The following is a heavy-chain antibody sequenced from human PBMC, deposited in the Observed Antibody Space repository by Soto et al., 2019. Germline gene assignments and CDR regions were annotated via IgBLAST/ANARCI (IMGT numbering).Heavy chain of an antibody. CDR3: ARDGIAAGGYGMDV. CDR2: IYYSGST. V-gene: IGHV4-30-4*01. CDR1: GGSISSGDYY. J-gene: IGHJ6*02. Sequence: SETLSLTCAVSGGSISSGDYYWSWIRQPPGKGLEWIGYIYYSGSTYYNPSLKSRVTISVDTSKNQFSLKLSSVTAADTAVYYCARDGIAAGGYGMDVWGQGTTVTVSS. D-gene: IGHD6-13*01.